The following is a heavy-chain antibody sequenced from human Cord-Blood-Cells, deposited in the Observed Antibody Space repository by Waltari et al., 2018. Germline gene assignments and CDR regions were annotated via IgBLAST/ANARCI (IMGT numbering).Heavy chain of an antibody. D-gene: IGHD6-6*01. CDR1: GGSISIISYY. J-gene: IGHJ1*01. CDR2: ISYSALT. V-gene: IGHV4-39*01. Sequence: QLQLQESGPGLVKPSETLSLTCTVSGGSISIISYYWGWIRHPPGKGLEWIGSISYSALTHSNPSRKSGVTISVDTSKNQFSLKLSPVTAAVTAVYYSARHFLLGEYSSSSEDFQHWGQGTRVTVSS. CDR3: ARHFLLGEYSSSSEDFQH.